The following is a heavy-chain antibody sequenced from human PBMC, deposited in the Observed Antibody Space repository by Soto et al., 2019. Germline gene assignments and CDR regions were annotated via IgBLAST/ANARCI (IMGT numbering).Heavy chain of an antibody. V-gene: IGHV3-21*01. CDR2: ISGGSSYI. D-gene: IGHD2-15*01. CDR1: GFTFSTYS. J-gene: IGHJ4*02. CDR3: ARGKVLLY. Sequence: EVQLVESGGGLVKPGGSLRLSCAASGFTFSTYSRNGVRQAPGKGLEWVSSISGGSSYIYYADSVKGRFTISRDNAKNSLYLQMSSLRAEDTAVYYCARGKVLLYWGQGTLVTVSS.